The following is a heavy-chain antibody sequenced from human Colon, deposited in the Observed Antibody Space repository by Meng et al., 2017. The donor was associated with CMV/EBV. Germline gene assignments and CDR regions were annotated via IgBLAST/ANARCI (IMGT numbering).Heavy chain of an antibody. D-gene: IGHD4-17*01. J-gene: IGHJ4*02. CDR3: AGVAYDYGDRHFAY. CDR2: ISITSDYI. CDR1: GFTLSSYR. Sequence: GESLKISCEASGFTLSSYRMNWVRQAPGKGLEWVSSISITSDYINYKDSVKGRFTISRDNAKTSVYLQINSLRAEDTAVYYCAGVAYDYGDRHFAYWGQGALVTVSS. V-gene: IGHV3-21*01.